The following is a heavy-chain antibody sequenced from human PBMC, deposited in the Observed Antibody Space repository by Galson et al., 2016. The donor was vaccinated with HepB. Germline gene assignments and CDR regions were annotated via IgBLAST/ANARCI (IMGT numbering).Heavy chain of an antibody. J-gene: IGHJ4*02. CDR3: ARDPDYNNSTGTFDY. D-gene: IGHD3-9*01. Sequence: SLRLSCAASGFTFSSYWMGWVRQAPGKGLEWVANIKQDGSEKYYVDSVKGRFTISRDNAKNSLHLQMNSLRAEDTAVYYCARDPDYNNSTGTFDYWGQGSLVTVSS. V-gene: IGHV3-7*01. CDR1: GFTFSSYW. CDR2: IKQDGSEK.